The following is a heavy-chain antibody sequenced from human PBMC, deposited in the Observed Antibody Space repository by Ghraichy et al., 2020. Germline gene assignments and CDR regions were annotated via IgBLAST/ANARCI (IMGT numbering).Heavy chain of an antibody. CDR3: ARLDGVVVAARPYNWFDP. CDR2: IDPSDSYT. CDR1: GYSFTSYW. V-gene: IGHV5-10-1*01. Sequence: GESLNISCKGSGYSFTSYWISWVRQMPGKGLEWMGRIDPSDSYTNYSPSFQGHVTISADKSISTAYLQWSSLKASDTAMYYCARLDGVVVAARPYNWFDPWGQGTLVTVSS. J-gene: IGHJ5*02. D-gene: IGHD2-15*01.